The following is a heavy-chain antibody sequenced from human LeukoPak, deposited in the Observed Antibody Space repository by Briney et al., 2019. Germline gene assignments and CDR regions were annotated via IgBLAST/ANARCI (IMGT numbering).Heavy chain of an antibody. CDR3: AKDSSHGGDYFDS. D-gene: IGHD3-10*01. J-gene: IGHJ4*02. CDR1: DFTFNKYA. V-gene: IGHV3-23*01. CDR2: INGSGVIT. Sequence: PGASLILSSAASDFTFNKYAINCLHQAPGKVLERVSGINGSGVITFYADSVKGRFTISRDNSKNTLYLQMNRMGAEDTAIYYCAKDSSHGGDYFDSWGQGTLVTVSS.